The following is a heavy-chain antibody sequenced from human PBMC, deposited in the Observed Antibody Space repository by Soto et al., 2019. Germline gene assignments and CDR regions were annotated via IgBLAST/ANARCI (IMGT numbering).Heavy chain of an antibody. D-gene: IGHD3-16*01. V-gene: IGHV3-74*02. CDR3: ARAGHMNTPTPLSWFDS. CDR1: GYTFINSW. J-gene: IGHJ5*01. Sequence: DVQLVESGGGLVQPGGSLGLSGAASGYTFINSWMHWVRQGPGKGLEGVSRINSDGIRKNHAEPVKGQLTISRDNAKKTLYLQMDSLPAGDTAVYYCARAGHMNTPTPLSWFDSWGQGTLVSVSS. CDR2: INSDGIRK.